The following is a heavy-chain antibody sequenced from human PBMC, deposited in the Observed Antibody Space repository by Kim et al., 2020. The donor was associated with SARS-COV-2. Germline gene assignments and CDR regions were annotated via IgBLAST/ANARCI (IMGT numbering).Heavy chain of an antibody. Sequence: SETLSLTCTVSGGSISSSSYYWGWIRQPPGKGLEWIGSIYYSGSTYYNPSLKSRVTISVDTSKNQFSLKLSSVTAADTAVYYCARHPVGYYGEDENSYYYYGMDVWGQGTTVTVSS. CDR1: GGSISSSSYY. CDR3: ARHPVGYYGEDENSYYYYGMDV. CDR2: IYYSGST. J-gene: IGHJ6*02. D-gene: IGHD3-10*01. V-gene: IGHV4-39*01.